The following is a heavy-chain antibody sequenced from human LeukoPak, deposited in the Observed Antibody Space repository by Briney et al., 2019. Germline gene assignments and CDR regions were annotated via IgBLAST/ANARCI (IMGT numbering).Heavy chain of an antibody. CDR1: GFTFDDYA. D-gene: IGHD6-19*01. CDR2: ISWNSGSI. V-gene: IGHV3-9*01. J-gene: IGHJ4*02. CDR3: AKDQEAVAGTFDY. Sequence: GGSLRLSWAASGFTFDDYAMHWVRQAPGKGLEWVSGISWNSGSIGYADSVKGRFTISRDNAKNSLYLQMNSLRAEDTALYYCAKDQEAVAGTFDYWGQGTLVTVSS.